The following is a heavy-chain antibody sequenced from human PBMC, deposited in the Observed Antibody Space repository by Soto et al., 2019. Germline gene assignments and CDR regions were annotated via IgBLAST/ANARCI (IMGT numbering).Heavy chain of an antibody. D-gene: IGHD2-2*01. CDR2: IYYSGST. CDR3: ARAAAANWFDP. Sequence: SETLSLTCTVPGGSISSYYWSWIRQPPGKGLEWIGYIYYSGSTNYNPSLKSRVTISVDTSKNQFSLELSSVTAADTAVYYCARAAAANWFDPWGQGTLVTVSS. J-gene: IGHJ5*02. V-gene: IGHV4-59*01. CDR1: GGSISSYY.